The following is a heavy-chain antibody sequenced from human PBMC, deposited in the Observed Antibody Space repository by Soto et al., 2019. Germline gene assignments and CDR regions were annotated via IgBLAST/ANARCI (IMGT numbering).Heavy chain of an antibody. CDR3: ARQGAALRDYYYGMDV. CDR1: GGTFSSYA. CDR2: IIPIFGTA. D-gene: IGHD6-25*01. Sequence: QVQLVQSGAEVKKPGSSVKVSCKASGGTFSSYAISWVRQAPGQGLEWMGGIIPIFGTANYAQKVQGRVTITADESTSTAHRELSRLRSEDTAVYYYARQGAALRDYYYGMDVWGQGTTVTVPS. V-gene: IGHV1-69*12. J-gene: IGHJ6*02.